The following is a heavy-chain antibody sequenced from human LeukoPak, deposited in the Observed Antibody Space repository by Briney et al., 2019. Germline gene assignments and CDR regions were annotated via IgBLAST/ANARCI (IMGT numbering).Heavy chain of an antibody. CDR2: IYYSGST. V-gene: IGHV4-61*08. CDR3: ARAARDGYCSGGSCYYYYMDV. CDR1: GASISNSGYY. Sequence: SETLSLTCSVSGASISNSGYYWSWIRQPPGKGLEWIGYIYYSGSTNYNPSLKSRVTISVDTSKNQFSLKLSSVTAADTAVYYCARAARDGYCSGGSCYYYYMDVWGKGTTVTISS. J-gene: IGHJ6*03. D-gene: IGHD2-15*01.